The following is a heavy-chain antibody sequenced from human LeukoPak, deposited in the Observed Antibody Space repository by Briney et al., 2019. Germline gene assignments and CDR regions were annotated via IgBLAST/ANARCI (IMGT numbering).Heavy chain of an antibody. D-gene: IGHD2-2*01. V-gene: IGHV4-39*01. J-gene: IGHJ5*02. CDR3: ARHATNLYQLLNNWFDP. CDR2: VSYSGST. CDR1: GGSISSGSYY. Sequence: SETLSLTCTVSGGSISSGSYYWGWIRQPPGKGLEWIGSVSYSGSTYYNPSLKSRVTISVDTSKNQFSLKLSSVTAADTAVYYCARHATNLYQLLNNWFDPWGQGTLVTVSS.